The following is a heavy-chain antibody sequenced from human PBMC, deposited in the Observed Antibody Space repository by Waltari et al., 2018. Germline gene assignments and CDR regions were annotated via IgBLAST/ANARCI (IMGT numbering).Heavy chain of an antibody. J-gene: IGHJ6*02. CDR2: INHSGST. D-gene: IGHD2-2*01. CDR1: GGSFSGYY. V-gene: IGHV4-34*01. CDR3: ARFRRSDCSSTSCYRNYYYYGMDV. Sequence: QVQLQQWGAGLLKPSETLSLTCAVYGGSFSGYYWSWIRQPPGKGREWIGEINHSGSTNYNPSLKSRVTISVDTSKNQFSLKLSSVTAADTAVYYCARFRRSDCSSTSCYRNYYYYGMDVWGQGTTVTVSS.